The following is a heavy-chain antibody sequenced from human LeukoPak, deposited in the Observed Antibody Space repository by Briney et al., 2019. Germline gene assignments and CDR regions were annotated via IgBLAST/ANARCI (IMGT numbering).Heavy chain of an antibody. V-gene: IGHV1-2*02. CDR3: ARGQQWLAQDY. D-gene: IGHD6-19*01. CDR2: INPNNGGT. Sequence: VASVKVSCKASGYTLTGYYMHWVRQAPGQGLEWMGWINPNNGGTNYAQKFQGRVTMTRDTSISTAYMELSRLRSDDTAVYYCARGQQWLAQDYWGQGTLVTVSS. J-gene: IGHJ4*02. CDR1: GYTLTGYY.